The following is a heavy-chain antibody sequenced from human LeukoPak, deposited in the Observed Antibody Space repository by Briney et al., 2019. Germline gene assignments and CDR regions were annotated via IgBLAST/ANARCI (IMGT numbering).Heavy chain of an antibody. J-gene: IGHJ3*02. CDR1: VRSLNNGDYS. V-gene: IGHV4-30-2*01. CDR2: IYQSESS. CDR3: SRHRASMVRRLIIHDAFDI. Sequence: SETLSLTCAVSVRSLNNGDYSWSWIRQPPVKGLEWIGYIYQSESSYYNPSLKSRVTISVDRSKNQLYLKLTSVTAADTAVYYCSRHRASMVRRLIIHDAFDIWGQGTMVTVSS. D-gene: IGHD3-10*01.